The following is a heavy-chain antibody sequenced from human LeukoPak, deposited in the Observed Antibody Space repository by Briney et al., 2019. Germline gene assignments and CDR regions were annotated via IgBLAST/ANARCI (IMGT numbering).Heavy chain of an antibody. Sequence: GGSLRLSCTASGFTFRDYYVTWIRQAPGKGLEWVSYIRSTGSSTAYADSVKGRFAISRDNAKNSLYLQMNGLRVEDTAVYYCARVYYASWSGQPLSQHWLDPWGQGALVTVSS. CDR1: GFTFRDYY. D-gene: IGHD3-3*01. CDR3: ARVYYASWSGQPLSQHWLDP. CDR2: IRSTGSST. J-gene: IGHJ5*02. V-gene: IGHV3-11*04.